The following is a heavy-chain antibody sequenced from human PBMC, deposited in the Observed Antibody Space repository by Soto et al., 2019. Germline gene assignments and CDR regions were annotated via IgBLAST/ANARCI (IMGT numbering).Heavy chain of an antibody. CDR3: ARWGYDFWSGYYPGAYYYMDV. CDR2: ISNDGTRK. CDR1: GFTFSSYS. D-gene: IGHD3-3*01. V-gene: IGHV3-30-3*01. Sequence: PGGSLRLSCAASGFTFSSYSMQWVRQAAGKGPEWVAVISNDGTRKYYADSVKGRFTISRDNSKNTLYLQMNSLRAEDTAVYYCARWGYDFWSGYYPGAYYYMDVWGKGTTVTVSS. J-gene: IGHJ6*03.